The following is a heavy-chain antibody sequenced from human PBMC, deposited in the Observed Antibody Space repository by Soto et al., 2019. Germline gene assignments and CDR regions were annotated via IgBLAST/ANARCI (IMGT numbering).Heavy chain of an antibody. CDR1: GFNFSTYA. CDR2: MSGSGGST. V-gene: IGHV3-23*01. Sequence: EVQLLESGGGLVQPGGSLRLSCAASGFNFSTYAMSWVRQAPGKGLEWVSGMSGSGGSTYYADSVKGRFTISRDNSKNTLYLQMNSLRAEDTAVYYCMNLYSYGSGSYYKWGQGTLVTVSS. CDR3: MNLYSYGSGSYYK. J-gene: IGHJ4*02. D-gene: IGHD3-10*01.